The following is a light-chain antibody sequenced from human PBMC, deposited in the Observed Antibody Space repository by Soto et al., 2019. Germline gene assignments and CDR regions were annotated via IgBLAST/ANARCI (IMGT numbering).Light chain of an antibody. CDR3: QQYKNWPRT. J-gene: IGKJ1*01. CDR2: GAS. Sequence: EIVLTQSPGTLSLSPGERATLSCRASQNVDSNYLAWYQQKPGQAPRIIIYGASTRATGIPARFSGSGSGTEFTLSITSLQSEDFAVYYCQQYKNWPRTFGQGTKVDI. V-gene: IGKV3-15*01. CDR1: QNVDSN.